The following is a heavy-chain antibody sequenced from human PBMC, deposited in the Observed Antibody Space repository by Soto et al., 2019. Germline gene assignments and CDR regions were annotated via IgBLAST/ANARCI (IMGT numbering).Heavy chain of an antibody. CDR1: GLTFSGSA. Sequence: EVQLVESGGGLVQPGGSLKLSCAASGLTFSGSALHWVSQASGKGLEWVGRIRRKANSYATAYAEAVKGRFTISRDDSKNTAYLQMNSLKAEDTAVYYCTRPGYSNYYDYGMDVWGQGTTVTVSS. CDR3: TRPGYSNYYDYGMDV. J-gene: IGHJ6*02. CDR2: IRRKANSYAT. V-gene: IGHV3-73*02. D-gene: IGHD6-13*01.